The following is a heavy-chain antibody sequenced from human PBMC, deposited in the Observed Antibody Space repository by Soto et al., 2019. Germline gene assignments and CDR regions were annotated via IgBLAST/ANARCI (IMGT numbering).Heavy chain of an antibody. D-gene: IGHD2-15*01. Sequence: ASVKVSCKASGGTFSSYTISWVRQAPGQGLEWMGRIIPILGIANYAQKFQGRVTITADKSTSTAYMELSSLRSEDTAVYYCARGLVVAKSDAFDIWGQGTMVTVSS. CDR2: IIPILGIA. J-gene: IGHJ3*02. CDR3: ARGLVVAKSDAFDI. V-gene: IGHV1-69*02. CDR1: GGTFSSYT.